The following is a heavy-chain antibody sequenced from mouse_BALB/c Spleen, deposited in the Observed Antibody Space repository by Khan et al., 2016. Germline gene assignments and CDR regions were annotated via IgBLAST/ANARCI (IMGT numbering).Heavy chain of an antibody. J-gene: IGHJ4*01. CDR2: ISTYNGDA. CDR1: GYTFTDYT. V-gene: IGHV1S137*01. Sequence: QVQLQQSGAELVRPGVSVKLSCKGSGYTFTDYTLHWVKQSHAKSLVWIGVISTYNGDATYNQKFKGKATMTVNKSSSTAYMELARLTSEDSAIYYCASRSTRSTTTGDMDYWGQVTSVTVSS. CDR3: ASRSTRSTTTGDMDY. D-gene: IGHD2-4*01.